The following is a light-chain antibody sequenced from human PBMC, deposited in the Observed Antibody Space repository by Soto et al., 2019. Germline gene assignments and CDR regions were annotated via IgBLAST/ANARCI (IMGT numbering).Light chain of an antibody. CDR1: QTIYSN. CDR2: RAS. V-gene: IGKV3-15*01. CDR3: QQYNNWPGT. J-gene: IGKJ1*01. Sequence: IVMTQSPATLSVSPGERATLSCRAGQTIYSNVAWYQQRPGQAPRLLIYRASTRATGVPARFSGSGSGTEFTLTISGLQSEDFAVYYCQQYNNWPGTFGQGTKGDIK.